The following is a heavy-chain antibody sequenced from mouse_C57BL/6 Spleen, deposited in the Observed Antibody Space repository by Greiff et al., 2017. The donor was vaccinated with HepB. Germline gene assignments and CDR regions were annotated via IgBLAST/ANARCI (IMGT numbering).Heavy chain of an antibody. Sequence: QVQLKESGAELVRPGTSVKVSCKASGYAFTNYLIEWVKQRPGQGLEWIGVINPGSGGTNYNEKFKGKATLTADKSSSTAYMQLSSLTSEDSAVYFCARSGYDYPDYWGQGTTLTVSS. D-gene: IGHD2-4*01. V-gene: IGHV1-54*01. CDR1: GYAFTNYL. J-gene: IGHJ2*01. CDR2: INPGSGGT. CDR3: ARSGYDYPDY.